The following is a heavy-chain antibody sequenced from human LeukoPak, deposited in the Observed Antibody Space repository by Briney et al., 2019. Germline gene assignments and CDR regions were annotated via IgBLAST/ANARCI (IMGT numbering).Heavy chain of an antibody. D-gene: IGHD3/OR15-3a*01. CDR2: INPDSGGT. J-gene: IGHJ4*02. CDR3: AGDVSPGRTGSELDF. Sequence: ASVKVSCKASGYTFTGYYIYWVRQAPGQGLEWMGYINPDSGGTNTAQKFQGRVTMTRDTSIRTVYLGLSSLRSDDTAVYYCAGDVSPGRTGSELDFWGQGTLVTVSS. V-gene: IGHV1-2*02. CDR1: GYTFTGYY.